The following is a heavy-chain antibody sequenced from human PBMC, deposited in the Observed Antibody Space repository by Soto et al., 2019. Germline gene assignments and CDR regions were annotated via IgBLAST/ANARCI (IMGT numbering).Heavy chain of an antibody. Sequence: QVQLVESGGGVVQPGRSLRLSCAASGFTFNTYALHWVRQAPGKGLEWVALISYDGHNKFYPDSVKGRFTISRDNSRNTLYLQMNSLRAEDTAVYYCARDVSGSGTRVFDPWGQGTLVTVSS. V-gene: IGHV3-30-3*01. J-gene: IGHJ5*02. CDR2: ISYDGHNK. CDR1: GFTFNTYA. CDR3: ARDVSGSGTRVFDP. D-gene: IGHD3-10*01.